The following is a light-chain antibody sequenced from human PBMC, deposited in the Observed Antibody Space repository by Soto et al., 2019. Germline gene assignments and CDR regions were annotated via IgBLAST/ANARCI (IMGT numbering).Light chain of an antibody. J-gene: IGKJ1*01. CDR2: LGS. CDR1: QSLLHSNGYIY. V-gene: IGKV2-28*01. CDR3: MQTLQTWT. Sequence: DIVMTQSPLSLPVTPGEPASISCRSSQSLLHSNGYIYLDWYMQKPGQSPQLLVYLGSTRASGVPDRFSGSGSGTDVTLKISRVEADDVLVYYCMQTLQTWTFGQGTKVEIK.